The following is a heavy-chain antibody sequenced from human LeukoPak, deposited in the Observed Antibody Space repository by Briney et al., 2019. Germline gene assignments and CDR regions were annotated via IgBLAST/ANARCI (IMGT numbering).Heavy chain of an antibody. Sequence: ASVKVSCKASGYTFTGYYIHWVRRAPGQGLEWMGWINPNSGGTNYAQNFQGRVTMTRDTSISTAYMELSRLRSDDTAVYYCAREGRGATDAFDIWGQGTMVTVSS. J-gene: IGHJ3*02. CDR1: GYTFTGYY. CDR3: AREGRGATDAFDI. V-gene: IGHV1-2*02. D-gene: IGHD1-26*01. CDR2: INPNSGGT.